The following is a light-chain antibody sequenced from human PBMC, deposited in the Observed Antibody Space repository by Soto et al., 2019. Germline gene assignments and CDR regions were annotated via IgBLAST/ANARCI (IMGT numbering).Light chain of an antibody. CDR2: EVS. CDR3: QSHDSSLSASRV. V-gene: IGLV2-14*01. CDR1: SSDVGGYKY. Sequence: QSALTQPASVSGSPGQSITISCTGTSSDVGGYKYVSWYQQHPDKAPKLIIFEVSNRPSGISSRFSGSKSGNTASLTISGLQAEDEADYYCQSHDSSLSASRVFGGGTKLTVL. J-gene: IGLJ3*02.